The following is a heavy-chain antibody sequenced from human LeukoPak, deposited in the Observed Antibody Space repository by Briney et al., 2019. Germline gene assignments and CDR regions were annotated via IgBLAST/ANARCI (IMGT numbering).Heavy chain of an antibody. D-gene: IGHD6-13*01. Sequence: GSSVKVSCKASGGTFSSYAISWVRQAPGQGLEWMGGIIPIFGTANYAQKFQGRVTITADESTSTAYRELSSLRSEDTAVYYCARASGAAGTYYYYYMDVWGKGTTVTVSS. V-gene: IGHV1-69*01. CDR2: IIPIFGTA. CDR1: GGTFSSYA. CDR3: ARASGAAGTYYYYYMDV. J-gene: IGHJ6*03.